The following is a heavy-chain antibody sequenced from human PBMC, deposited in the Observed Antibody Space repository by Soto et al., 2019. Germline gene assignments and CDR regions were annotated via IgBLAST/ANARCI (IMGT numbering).Heavy chain of an antibody. CDR2: IYYSGST. CDR1: NGSIINYY. D-gene: IGHD6-13*01. V-gene: IGHV4-59*01. J-gene: IGHJ4*02. CDR3: AGAGSTWRYFFDY. Sequence: NPSETLSLTCTVSNGSIINYYWSWIRQPPGKGLEWIGFIYYSGSTNYNPYLKGRVTMSVDMSRNQLSLKLNSVTAADTAVYYCAGAGSTWRYFFDYWGQGSLVTVSS.